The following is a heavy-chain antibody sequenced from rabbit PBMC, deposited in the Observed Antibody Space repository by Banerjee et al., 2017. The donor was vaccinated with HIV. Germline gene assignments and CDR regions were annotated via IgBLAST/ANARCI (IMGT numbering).Heavy chain of an antibody. J-gene: IGHJ4*01. CDR1: GFDFSSYYM. Sequence: QEQLKETGGGLVQPGGSLTLSCKASGFDFSSYYMNWVRQAPGKGLEWIACIYSSSGSTYYASWAKGRFTISKTSSTTVTLQMTSLTAADTATYFCARAVSSGWGGFFNLWGPGTLVTVS. CDR2: IYSSSGST. V-gene: IGHV1S45*01. D-gene: IGHD4-1*01. CDR3: ARAVSSGWGGFFNL.